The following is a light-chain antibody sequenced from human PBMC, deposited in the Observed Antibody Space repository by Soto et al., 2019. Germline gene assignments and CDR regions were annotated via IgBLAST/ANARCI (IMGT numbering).Light chain of an antibody. CDR1: SSDVGGYNY. CDR2: EAF. CDR3: SSYTGSNTLV. J-gene: IGLJ2*01. V-gene: IGLV2-14*01. Sequence: QSALTQPASVSGSPGQSIAISCTGTSSDVGGYNYVSWYQQHPGKAPKLIIYEAFNRPSGVSNRFSGSKSGNTASLTISGLQAEEEADFYCSSYTGSNTLVFGGGTQLTVL.